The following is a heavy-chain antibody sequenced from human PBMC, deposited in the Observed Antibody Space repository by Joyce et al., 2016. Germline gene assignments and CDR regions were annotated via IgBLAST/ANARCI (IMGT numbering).Heavy chain of an antibody. D-gene: IGHD2-15*01. CDR3: ATPLLAGATRGPFDY. J-gene: IGHJ4*02. V-gene: IGHV1-69*01. Sequence: QVQLMQSGAEVRKPGSSVTVSCKASGGTFSTSSINWVRQASGQGLEWMGGISPVVRATNYAQSFQGRVTITADEPTSTVYMELNRLRFDDTAIYYCATPLLAGATRGPFDYWGQGALVTVSS. CDR1: GGTFSTSS. CDR2: ISPVVRAT.